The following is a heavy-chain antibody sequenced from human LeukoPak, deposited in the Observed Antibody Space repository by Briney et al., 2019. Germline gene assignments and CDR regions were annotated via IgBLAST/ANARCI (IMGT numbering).Heavy chain of an antibody. D-gene: IGHD3-3*01. Sequence: SETLSLTCTVSGGSISSYYWSWIRQPPGKGLEWIGEINHSGSTNYNPSLKSRVTISVDTSKNQFSLKLSSVTAADTAVYYCARVGVEFTNFDYWGQGTLVTVSS. CDR2: INHSGST. V-gene: IGHV4-34*01. J-gene: IGHJ4*02. CDR3: ARVGVEFTNFDY. CDR1: GGSISSYY.